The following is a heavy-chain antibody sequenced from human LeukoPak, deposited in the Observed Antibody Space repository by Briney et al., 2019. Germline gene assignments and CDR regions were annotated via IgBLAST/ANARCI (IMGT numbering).Heavy chain of an antibody. CDR2: IYYSGST. D-gene: IGHD6-13*01. Sequence: SETLSLTCTVSGGSISSYYWSWIRQPPGKGLEWIGYIYYSGSTNYNPSLKSRVTISVDTSKNQFSLKLSPVTAADTAVYYCARVASSWYNYFDSWGQGTLVTVSS. CDR3: ARVASSWYNYFDS. J-gene: IGHJ4*02. CDR1: GGSISSYY. V-gene: IGHV4-59*01.